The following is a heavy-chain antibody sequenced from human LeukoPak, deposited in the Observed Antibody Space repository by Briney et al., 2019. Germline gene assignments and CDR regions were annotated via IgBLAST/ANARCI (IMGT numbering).Heavy chain of an antibody. D-gene: IGHD3-22*01. V-gene: IGHV3-48*04. Sequence: GGSLRLSCAASGFTFSSYSMNWVRQAPGKGLEWVSYISSSSSTIYYADSVKGRFTIPRDNAKNTLNLQMNSLRAEDTAVYYCARDLGQYYDTSDNWFDPWGQGTLVTVSS. CDR2: ISSSSSTI. CDR3: ARDLGQYYDTSDNWFDP. CDR1: GFTFSSYS. J-gene: IGHJ5*02.